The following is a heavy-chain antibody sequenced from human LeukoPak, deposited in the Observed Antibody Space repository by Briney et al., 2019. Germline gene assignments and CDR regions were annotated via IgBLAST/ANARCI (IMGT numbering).Heavy chain of an antibody. Sequence: ASVTVSCKVSGYTLTELSMHWVRQAPGKGLEWMGGFDPEDGETIYAQKFQGRVTMTEDTSTDTAYMELSSLRSEDTAVYYCATGGRYYYDSTSWGQGTLVTVSS. V-gene: IGHV1-24*01. CDR2: FDPEDGET. CDR3: ATGGRYYYDSTS. CDR1: GYTLTELS. D-gene: IGHD3-22*01. J-gene: IGHJ4*02.